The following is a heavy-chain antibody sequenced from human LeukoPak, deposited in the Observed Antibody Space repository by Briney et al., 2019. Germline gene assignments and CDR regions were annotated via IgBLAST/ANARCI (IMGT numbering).Heavy chain of an antibody. J-gene: IGHJ3*02. Sequence: SETLSLTCTVSGGSIGSSSYYWGWIRQPPGKGLEWIGSIYYSGSTYYNPSLKSRVTISVDTSKNQFSLKLSSVTAADTAVYYCARQTLRLTDAFDIWGQGTMVTVSS. CDR1: GGSIGSSSYY. CDR3: ARQTLRLTDAFDI. CDR2: IYYSGST. V-gene: IGHV4-39*01. D-gene: IGHD4/OR15-4a*01.